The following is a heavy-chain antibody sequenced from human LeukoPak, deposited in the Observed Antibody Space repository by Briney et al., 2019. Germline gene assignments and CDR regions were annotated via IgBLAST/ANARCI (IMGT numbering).Heavy chain of an antibody. Sequence: GGSLRLSCAASGFTFSNAWMSWVRQAPGKGLEWVGRIKSRTDGGTTDYAAPVKGRFTISRDDSKNTLYLQMNSLKTEDTAVYYCTTSIPYYYGSGSYTPDYWGQGTLVTVSS. CDR3: TTSIPYYYGSGSYTPDY. J-gene: IGHJ4*02. D-gene: IGHD3-10*01. CDR2: IKSRTDGGTT. CDR1: GFTFSNAW. V-gene: IGHV3-15*01.